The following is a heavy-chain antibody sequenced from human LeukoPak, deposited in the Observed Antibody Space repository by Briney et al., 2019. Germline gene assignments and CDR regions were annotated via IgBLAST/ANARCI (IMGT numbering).Heavy chain of an antibody. V-gene: IGHV5-10-1*01. CDR2: IDPSDSYI. Sequence: GESLKISCKGSGYSFTNYWINWVRQMPGKGLEWMGRIDPSDSYINYSPSLQGHVNISADKSISTAYLQWSSLKASDTAMYYCARVTMTTVIDFDYWGQGTLVTVSS. CDR1: GYSFTNYW. D-gene: IGHD4-17*01. J-gene: IGHJ4*02. CDR3: ARVTMTTVIDFDY.